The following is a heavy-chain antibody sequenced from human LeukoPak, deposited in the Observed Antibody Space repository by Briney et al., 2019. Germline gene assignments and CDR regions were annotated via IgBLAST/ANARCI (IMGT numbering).Heavy chain of an antibody. D-gene: IGHD3-22*01. V-gene: IGHV3-23*01. CDR1: GFTFSSYA. CDR3: ARVRDYFDSSDYSDY. CDR2: ISGNGGST. Sequence: GGSLRLSCAASGFTFSSYAMSWVRQAPGKGLEWVSVISGNGGSTYYADSVKGRFTISRDNSKNTLYLQMNSLTSDDTAVYYCARVRDYFDSSDYSDYWGQGTLVTVSS. J-gene: IGHJ4*02.